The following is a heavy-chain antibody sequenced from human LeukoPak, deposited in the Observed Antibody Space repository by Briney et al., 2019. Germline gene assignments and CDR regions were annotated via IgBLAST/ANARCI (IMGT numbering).Heavy chain of an antibody. V-gene: IGHV3-66*01. CDR3: EIRVTTTMGIDY. CDR2: IYSGGST. CDR1: GFTVSSNY. D-gene: IGHD4-11*01. Sequence: PGGSLRLSCAASGFTVSSNYMSWVRQAPGKGLEWVSVIYSGGSTYYADSVKGRFTISRDNSKNTLYLQMNSLRAEDTAAYYCEIRVTTTMGIDYWGQGTLVTVSS. J-gene: IGHJ4*02.